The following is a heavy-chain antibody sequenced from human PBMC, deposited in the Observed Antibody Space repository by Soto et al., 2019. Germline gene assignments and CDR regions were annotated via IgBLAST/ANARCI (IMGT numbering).Heavy chain of an antibody. CDR1: GFTFRTYA. Sequence: SLRLSCAASGFTFRTYAMGWVRQAPGKGLEWVSVMSNSGDETYYADSVKGRFTISRDNFQSMLYLQLSSLRAEDTAVYYCAKDAARTSGWYYFDFWGQGTLVTVSS. D-gene: IGHD6-19*01. V-gene: IGHV3-23*01. J-gene: IGHJ4*02. CDR3: AKDAARTSGWYYFDF. CDR2: MSNSGDET.